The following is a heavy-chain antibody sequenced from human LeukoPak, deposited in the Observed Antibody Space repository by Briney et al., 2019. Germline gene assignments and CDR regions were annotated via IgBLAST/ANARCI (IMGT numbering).Heavy chain of an antibody. D-gene: IGHD1-26*01. CDR1: GYSFTTYW. CDR2: IYPGDSDI. CDR3: ARSGSRREYYFDY. J-gene: IGHJ4*02. Sequence: KPGESLKISCKGSGYSFTTYWIAWMRQMPGKGLEWMGIIYPGDSDIRYSPSFQGQVTISADNSITTAYLQWNRLEASDTAIYYCARSGSRREYYFDYWGQGTPVTVSS. V-gene: IGHV5-51*01.